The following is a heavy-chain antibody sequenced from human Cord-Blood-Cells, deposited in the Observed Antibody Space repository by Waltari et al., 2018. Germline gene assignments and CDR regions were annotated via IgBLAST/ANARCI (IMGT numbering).Heavy chain of an antibody. D-gene: IGHD7-27*01. CDR2: ISYDGSNK. CDR1: GFTFRSYG. J-gene: IGHJ4*02. CDR3: AKMGTGNFDY. V-gene: IGHV3-30*18. Sequence: QVQLVESGGGVVQPGRSQRLSCAASGFTFRSYGMHWVRQAPGKGLEWVAVISYDGSNKYYADSVKGRFTISRDNSKNTLYLQMNSLRAEDTAVYYCAKMGTGNFDYWGQGTLVTVSS.